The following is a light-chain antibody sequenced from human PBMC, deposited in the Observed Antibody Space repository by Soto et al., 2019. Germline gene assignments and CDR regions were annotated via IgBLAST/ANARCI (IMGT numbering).Light chain of an antibody. CDR1: RNDVGDYKY. CDR2: EVS. CDR3: SSYTVPSPYV. Sequence: QSVLTQPASVSGSPGQSITISCTGTRNDVGDYKYVSWHQQHPGKAPKLLLYEVSNRPSGVSSRFSGSKSGNTASLTISGLQPEDAADYYCSSYTVPSPYVFGTGTKVTVL. V-gene: IGLV2-14*01. J-gene: IGLJ1*01.